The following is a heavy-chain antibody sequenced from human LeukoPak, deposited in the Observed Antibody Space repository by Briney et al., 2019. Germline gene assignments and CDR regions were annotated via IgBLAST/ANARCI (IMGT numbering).Heavy chain of an antibody. CDR1: GFTFSSYW. Sequence: GGSLRLSCAASGFTFSSYWMNWARQDQGKGLEWVASINHNGNVNYYVDSVKGRFTISRDNAKNSLYLQMSNLRAEDTAVYFCARGGGLDVWGQGATVTVSS. V-gene: IGHV3-7*03. CDR2: INHNGNVN. D-gene: IGHD3-16*01. J-gene: IGHJ6*02. CDR3: ARGGGLDV.